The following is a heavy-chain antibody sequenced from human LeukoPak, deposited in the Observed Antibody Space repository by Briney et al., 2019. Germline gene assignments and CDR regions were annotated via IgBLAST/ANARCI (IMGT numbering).Heavy chain of an antibody. D-gene: IGHD5-18*01. CDR3: APRGDIEHSYVYGKWFDP. Sequence: SETLSLTCAVYGGSFSAYYWTWIRQPPGKGLEWIGEINHSGSSNYNSSLRSRVTISVDTSYKQFSLRLSSVTAADTVVYYCAPRGDIEHSYVYGKWFDPWGQGTRVTVSS. CDR2: INHSGSS. CDR1: GGSFSAYY. V-gene: IGHV4-34*01. J-gene: IGHJ5*02.